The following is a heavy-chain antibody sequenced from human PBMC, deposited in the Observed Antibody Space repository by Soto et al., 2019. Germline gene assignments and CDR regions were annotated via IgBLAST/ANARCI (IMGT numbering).Heavy chain of an antibody. CDR1: GFTFSSYS. J-gene: IGHJ3*02. CDR2: ISSSSSTI. Sequence: EVQLVESGGGLVQPGGSLRLSCAASGFTFSSYSMNWVRQAPGKGLEWVSYISSSSSTIYYADSVKGRFTISRDNAKNSLYLQMNSLRAEDTAVYYCARGTPPYYDFWSGYRSGSITGAFDIWGQGTMVTVSS. D-gene: IGHD3-3*01. V-gene: IGHV3-48*01. CDR3: ARGTPPYYDFWSGYRSGSITGAFDI.